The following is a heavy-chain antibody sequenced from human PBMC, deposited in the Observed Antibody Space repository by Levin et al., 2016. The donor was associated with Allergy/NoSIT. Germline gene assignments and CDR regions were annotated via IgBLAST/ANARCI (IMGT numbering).Heavy chain of an antibody. V-gene: IGHV2-70*01. CDR3: ARNYYYDSSGSNQWSMDV. CDR2: IDWEDDK. D-gene: IGHD3-22*01. J-gene: IGHJ6*02. Sequence: WIRQPPGKALEWLALIDWEDDKYYSTSLKTRLTISKDTSKSQVALTMTNMDPVDTATYYCARNYYYDSSGSNQWSMDVWGQGTTVTVSS.